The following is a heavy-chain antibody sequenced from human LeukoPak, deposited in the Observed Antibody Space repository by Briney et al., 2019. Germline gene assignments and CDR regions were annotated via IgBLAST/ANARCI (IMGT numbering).Heavy chain of an antibody. D-gene: IGHD3-22*01. CDR3: ARRQFDSFGSDY. J-gene: IGHJ4*02. Sequence: PGGSLRLSCAASGLTFSDYFMDWVRQAPGKGLEWVGRSRNKANDYTTEYAASVRGRFTISRDDSKNSVYLQMNSLKTEDTAVYYCARRQFDSFGSDYWGQGTLVAVSS. CDR1: GLTFSDYF. CDR2: SRNKANDYTT. V-gene: IGHV3-72*01.